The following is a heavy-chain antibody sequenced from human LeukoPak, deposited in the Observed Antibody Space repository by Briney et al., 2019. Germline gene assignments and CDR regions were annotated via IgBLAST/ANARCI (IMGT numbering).Heavy chain of an antibody. D-gene: IGHD3-10*01. Sequence: ASVKVSCKASGYTFTSYYMHWVRQAPGQGLEWMGTINPSGGSTSYAQKFQGRVTMTRDTSTSTVYMELSSLRSEDTAVYYCAREGNYYGSGSYYRLGGGYHYWGQGTLVTVSS. J-gene: IGHJ4*02. CDR3: AREGNYYGSGSYYRLGGGYHY. V-gene: IGHV1-46*01. CDR2: INPSGGST. CDR1: GYTFTSYY.